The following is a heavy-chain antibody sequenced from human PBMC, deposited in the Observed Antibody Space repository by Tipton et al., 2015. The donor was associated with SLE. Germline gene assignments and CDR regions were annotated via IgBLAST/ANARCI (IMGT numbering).Heavy chain of an antibody. CDR1: GGSISSGGYY. J-gene: IGHJ3*02. D-gene: IGHD2-2*01. Sequence: TLSLTCTVSGGSISSGGYYWSWIRQPAGKGLEWIGHIYFSGGTNYNPSLKSRVTISVDTSKNQFSLKLNSVTAADTAVYYCARVGIVVMPAARDAIDIWGQGTLVTF. V-gene: IGHV4-61*09. CDR3: ARVGIVVMPAARDAIDI. CDR2: IYFSGGT.